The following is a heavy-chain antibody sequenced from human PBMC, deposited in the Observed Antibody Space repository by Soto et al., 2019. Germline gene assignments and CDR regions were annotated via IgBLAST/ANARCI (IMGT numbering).Heavy chain of an antibody. J-gene: IGHJ4*02. CDR1: GFTFSSYA. CDR3: AKHQKLGYCSGGSCYYLDY. V-gene: IGHV3-23*01. D-gene: IGHD2-15*01. CDR2: ISGSGGST. Sequence: GGSLRLSCAASGFTFSSYAMSWVRQAPGKGLEWVSAISGSGGSTYYADSVKGRFTISRDNSKNTLYLPMKSLRAEETAVYYCAKHQKLGYCSGGSCYYLDYWGQGTLVTVSS.